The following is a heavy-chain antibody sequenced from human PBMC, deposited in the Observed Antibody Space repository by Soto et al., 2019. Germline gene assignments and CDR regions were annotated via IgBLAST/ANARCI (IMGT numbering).Heavy chain of an antibody. CDR3: AITHNLGGRRYHCLDI. D-gene: IGHD3-16*01. J-gene: IGHJ3*02. CDR2: IWYDGSNK. Sequence: QVQLVESGGGVVQPGRSLRLSCAASGFTFSSYGMHWVRQASGKGLEWVAVIWYDGSNKYYADSVKGRFTISRDNSKKTLYLPMNSLRAEDTAVYYCAITHNLGGRRYHCLDIWCQGPMVTLSS. CDR1: GFTFSSYG. V-gene: IGHV3-33*01.